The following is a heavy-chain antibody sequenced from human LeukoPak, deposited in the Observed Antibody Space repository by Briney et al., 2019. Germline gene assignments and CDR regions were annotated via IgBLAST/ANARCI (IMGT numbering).Heavy chain of an antibody. CDR3: ARVDCGDYGFDY. V-gene: IGHV3-66*01. CDR2: IYSGGST. CDR1: GFTVSSNY. J-gene: IGHJ4*02. Sequence: PGGSLRLSCAASGFTVSSNYMSWVRQAPGKGLEWVSVIYSGGSTYYADSVKGRFTISRDNSKNTLYLQMNSLRAEDTAVYYCARVDCGDYGFDYWGQGTLVTVSS. D-gene: IGHD4-17*01.